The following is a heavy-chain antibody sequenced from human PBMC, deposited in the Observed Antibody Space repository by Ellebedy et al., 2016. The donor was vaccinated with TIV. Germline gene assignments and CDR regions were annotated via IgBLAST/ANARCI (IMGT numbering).Heavy chain of an antibody. D-gene: IGHD7-27*01. CDR2: IIGHGSEM. CDR1: GFTFSDYW. V-gene: IGHV3-7*01. CDR3: ARDHRWGFDY. J-gene: IGHJ4*02. Sequence: GESLKISXVASGFTFSDYWMRWVRQAPGKGLEWVASIIGHGSEMHYVDSVRGRFTISRDNAYNSLYLQMNSLTAEDTAVYYCARDHRWGFDYWGQGTLVIVSS.